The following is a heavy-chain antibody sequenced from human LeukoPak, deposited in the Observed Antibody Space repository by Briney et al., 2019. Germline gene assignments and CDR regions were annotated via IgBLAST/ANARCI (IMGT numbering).Heavy chain of an antibody. J-gene: IGHJ6*03. D-gene: IGHD6-19*01. V-gene: IGHV7-4-1*02. CDR1: GYIFTGYY. CDR3: ARITGYSSGWYANYYYYYMDV. Sequence: ASVKVSCKASGYIFTGYYMYWVRQAPGQGLEWMGWINTNTGNPTYAQGFTGRFVFSLDTSVSTAYLQISSLKAEDTAVYYCARITGYSSGWYANYYYYYMDVWGKGTTVTVSS. CDR2: INTNTGNP.